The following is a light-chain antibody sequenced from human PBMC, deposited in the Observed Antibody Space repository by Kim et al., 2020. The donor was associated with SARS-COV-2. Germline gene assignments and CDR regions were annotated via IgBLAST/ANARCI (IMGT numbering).Light chain of an antibody. CDR3: QSSDSSNLHVV. Sequence: ITISCTRSSGSIASSYVQWYQQRPGSAPTTLIYEDKQRPSGVPDRFSGSIDSSSNSASLTISGLKTEDEADYYCQSSDSSNLHVVFGGGTQLTVL. CDR2: EDK. V-gene: IGLV6-57*03. CDR1: SGSIASSY. J-gene: IGLJ2*01.